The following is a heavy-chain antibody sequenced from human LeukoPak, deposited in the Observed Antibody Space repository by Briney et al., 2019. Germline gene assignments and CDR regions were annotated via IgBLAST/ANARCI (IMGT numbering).Heavy chain of an antibody. J-gene: IGHJ6*03. CDR3: AKGLKTAVGPYKGYHYYMDV. V-gene: IGHV3-48*01. CDR2: ISSSSSTI. D-gene: IGHD5-18*01. Sequence: PGGSLRLSCAASGFTFNNYGMHWVRQAPGKGLEWVSYISSSSSTIYYADSVKGRFTISRDNSKNTLSLQVSSLRAEDTAIYYCAKGLKTAVGPYKGYHYYMDVWGKGTTVTVSS. CDR1: GFTFNNYG.